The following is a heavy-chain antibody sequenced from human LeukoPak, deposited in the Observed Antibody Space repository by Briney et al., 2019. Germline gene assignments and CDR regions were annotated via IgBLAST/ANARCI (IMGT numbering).Heavy chain of an antibody. CDR2: IYYSGST. Sequence: PSETLSLTCTVSGGSISSYYWSWIRQPPGKGLEWIGYIYYSGSTNYNPSLKSRVTISVDTSKNQFSLKLSSVTAADTAVYYCARERIAAAGAYFDLWGRGTLVTVSS. J-gene: IGHJ2*01. V-gene: IGHV4-59*01. CDR3: ARERIAAAGAYFDL. D-gene: IGHD6-13*01. CDR1: GGSISSYY.